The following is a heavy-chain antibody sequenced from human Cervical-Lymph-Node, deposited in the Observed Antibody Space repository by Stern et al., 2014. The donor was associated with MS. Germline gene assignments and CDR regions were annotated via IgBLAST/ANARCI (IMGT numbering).Heavy chain of an antibody. Sequence: VQLVESGGGVVQPGRSLRLSCAASGFTFSDYGMHWVRQAPGKGLEWVAVMSTGRSNKHYADSVKGRFTISRDNSKNTLFLQMDSLKTEDTAVYYCAKGKGYSGYDVGYYYGMDVWGQGTTVTVSS. J-gene: IGHJ6*02. CDR2: MSTGRSNK. CDR1: GFTFSDYG. D-gene: IGHD5-12*01. CDR3: AKGKGYSGYDVGYYYGMDV. V-gene: IGHV3-30*18.